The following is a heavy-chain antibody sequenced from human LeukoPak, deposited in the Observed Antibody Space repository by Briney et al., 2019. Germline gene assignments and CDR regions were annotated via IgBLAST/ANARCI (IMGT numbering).Heavy chain of an antibody. J-gene: IGHJ6*02. V-gene: IGHV5-51*01. CDR3: ARGAAGTTTDYYYFGLDV. Sequence: GESLKISCKGPGYRFTDYCIGWVRQMPGKGLQWMGIIYPGDSDTRYSPSFQGQVTIPADKSINTAHLQWSGLKASDTAMYYCARGAAGTTTDYYYFGLDVWGQGTTVRVSS. CDR2: IYPGDSDT. D-gene: IGHD1-7*01. CDR1: GYRFTDYC.